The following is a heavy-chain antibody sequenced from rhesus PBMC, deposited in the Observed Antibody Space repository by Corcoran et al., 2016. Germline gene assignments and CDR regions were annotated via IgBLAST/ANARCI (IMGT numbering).Heavy chain of an antibody. J-gene: IGHJ4*01. CDR2: IKNKADGGTA. CDR3: TAAAACDY. V-gene: IGHV3S11*01. D-gene: IGHD6-25*01. Sequence: EVQLVESGGGLVQPGGSLRLSCAASGFTFSNYLMNWVRQAPGQGLDWVEFIKNKADGGTAAYAESVKGRFNISKDDSKNTLYLQMNSLKTEDTAVYYCTAAAACDYWGQGVLVTVSS. CDR1: GFTFSNYL.